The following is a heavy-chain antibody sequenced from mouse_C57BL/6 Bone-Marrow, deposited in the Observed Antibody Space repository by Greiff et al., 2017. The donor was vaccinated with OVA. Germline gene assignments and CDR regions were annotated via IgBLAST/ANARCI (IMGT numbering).Heavy chain of an antibody. CDR2: ISDGGSYT. CDR1: GFTFSSYA. CDR3: ARDYYGSSPDYYAMDY. D-gene: IGHD1-1*01. V-gene: IGHV5-4*01. J-gene: IGHJ4*01. Sequence: EVMLVESGGGLVKPGGSLKLSCAASGFTFSSYAMSWVRQTPEKRLEWVATISDGGSYTYYPDNVKGRFTISRDNAKNNLYLQMSHLKSEDTAMYYCARDYYGSSPDYYAMDYWGQGTSVTVSS.